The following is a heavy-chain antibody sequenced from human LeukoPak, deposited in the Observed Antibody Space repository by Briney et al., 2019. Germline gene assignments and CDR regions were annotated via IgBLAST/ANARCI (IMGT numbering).Heavy chain of an antibody. D-gene: IGHD3-3*01. V-gene: IGHV3-30*02. J-gene: IGHJ5*02. CDR1: GFTFSSYG. CDR3: AKARDATIFGVVIRGWFDP. CDR2: IRYDGSNK. Sequence: PGGSLRLSCAASGFTFSSYGMHWVRQAPGKGLEWVAFIRYDGSNKYYADSVKGRFTISRDDSKNTLYLQMNSLRAEDTAVYYCAKARDATIFGVVIRGWFDPWGQGTLVTVSS.